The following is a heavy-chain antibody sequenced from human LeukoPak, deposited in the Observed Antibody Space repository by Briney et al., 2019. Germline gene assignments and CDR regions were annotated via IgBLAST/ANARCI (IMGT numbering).Heavy chain of an antibody. CDR3: ATGSGYYGSGSYFWFDP. D-gene: IGHD3-10*01. CDR2: FDPEDGET. J-gene: IGHJ5*02. V-gene: IGHV1-24*01. Sequence: ASVKVSFKVSGYTLTELSMHWVRQAPGKGLEWMGGFDPEDGETIYAQKFQGRVTMTEDTSTDTAYMELSSLRSEDTAVYYCATGSGYYGSGSYFWFDPWGQGTLVTVSS. CDR1: GYTLTELS.